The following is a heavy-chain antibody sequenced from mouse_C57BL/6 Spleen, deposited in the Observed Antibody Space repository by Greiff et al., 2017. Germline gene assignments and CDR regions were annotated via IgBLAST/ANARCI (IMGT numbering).Heavy chain of an antibody. CDR3: TRPYYYGSRYYAMDY. Sequence: QVQLQQSGAELVRPGASVTLSCKASGYTFTDYEMHWVKQTPVHGLEWIGAIDPETGGTAYNQKFKGKAILTADKSSSTAYMELRSLTSEDSAVYYCTRPYYYGSRYYAMDYWGQGTSVTVAS. V-gene: IGHV1-15*01. J-gene: IGHJ4*01. CDR2: IDPETGGT. CDR1: GYTFTDYE. D-gene: IGHD1-1*01.